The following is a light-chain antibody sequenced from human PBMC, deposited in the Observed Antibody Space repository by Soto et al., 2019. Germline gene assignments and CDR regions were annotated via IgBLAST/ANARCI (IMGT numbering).Light chain of an antibody. Sequence: QSVLTQPRSVSGSPGQSVTISCTGTSTDVGGYNYVSWYQQHPGKVPKLILYDVGERPSGVPDRFSASKSGNTASLTISGPQAEDEADYYCCSYAGRDTLYAFGSGTKVTVL. CDR2: DVG. CDR3: CSYAGRDTLYA. J-gene: IGLJ1*01. CDR1: STDVGGYNY. V-gene: IGLV2-11*01.